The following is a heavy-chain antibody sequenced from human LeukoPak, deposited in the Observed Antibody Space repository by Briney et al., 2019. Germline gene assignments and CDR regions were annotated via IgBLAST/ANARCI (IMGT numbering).Heavy chain of an antibody. D-gene: IGHD1-7*01. CDR2: ISNSGRYI. J-gene: IGHJ6*02. Sequence: GGSLRLSCAASGFSFSTYSMNWLRQAPGKGLEWVSSISNSGRYIYSADSVKGRFTTSRDNAKESLYLQMNSLGAGDTAVYYCARGMGTLDVWGQGTTVTVSS. CDR3: ARGMGTLDV. V-gene: IGHV3-21*01. CDR1: GFSFSTYS.